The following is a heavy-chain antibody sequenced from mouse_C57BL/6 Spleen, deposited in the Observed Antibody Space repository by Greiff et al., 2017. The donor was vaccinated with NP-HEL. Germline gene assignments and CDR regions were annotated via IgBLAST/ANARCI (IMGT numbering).Heavy chain of an antibody. CDR2: IWSGGST. V-gene: IGHV2-2*01. CDR3: ASYYYGNPYYFDY. Sequence: VQVVESGPGLVQPSQSLSITCTVSGFSLTSYGVHWVRQSPGKGLEWLGVIWSGGSTDYNAAFISRLSISKDNSKSQVFFKMNSLQADDTAIYYCASYYYGNPYYFDYWGQGTTLTVSS. J-gene: IGHJ2*01. CDR1: GFSLTSYG. D-gene: IGHD2-1*01.